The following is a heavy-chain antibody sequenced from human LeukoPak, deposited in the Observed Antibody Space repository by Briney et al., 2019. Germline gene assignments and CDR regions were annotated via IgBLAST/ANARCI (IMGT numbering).Heavy chain of an antibody. D-gene: IGHD3-10*01. Sequence: GRSLRLSCAASGFTFSSYGMHWVRQAPGKGLEWVAVISYDGSNKYYADSVKGRFTISRDNSKNPLYLQMNSLRAEDTAVYYCAKDRGRDEQGGYMDVWGQGTTVTVSS. V-gene: IGHV3-30*18. CDR2: ISYDGSNK. CDR1: GFTFSSYG. CDR3: AKDRGRDEQGGYMDV. J-gene: IGHJ6*02.